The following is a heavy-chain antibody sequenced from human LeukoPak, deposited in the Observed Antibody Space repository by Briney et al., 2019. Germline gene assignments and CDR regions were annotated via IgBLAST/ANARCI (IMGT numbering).Heavy chain of an antibody. CDR2: ISYDGSNK. D-gene: IGHD4-17*01. CDR3: AATNPDYGDYYYYGMDV. Sequence: PGGSLRLSCAASGFTFSSYAMHWVRQAPGKGLEWVAVISYDGSNKYYADSVKGRFTISRDNSKNTLYLTMHSLRAEDTAVYYCAATNPDYGDYYYYGMDVWGQGTTVTVSS. CDR1: GFTFSSYA. J-gene: IGHJ6*02. V-gene: IGHV3-30-3*01.